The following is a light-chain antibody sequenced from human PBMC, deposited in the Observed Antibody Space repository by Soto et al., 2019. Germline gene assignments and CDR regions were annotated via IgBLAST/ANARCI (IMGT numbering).Light chain of an antibody. Sequence: DIQMTQSPPTLPASAGDRVTITCRASQDISRWLAWYQPKPGKAPELLIYDVSTLQSGVPSRFSGPGYGTEFTLSIISLQPEDFATYYCQQYNAYYSFGQGTK. CDR1: QDISRW. J-gene: IGKJ2*03. CDR2: DVS. CDR3: QQYNAYYS. V-gene: IGKV1-5*01.